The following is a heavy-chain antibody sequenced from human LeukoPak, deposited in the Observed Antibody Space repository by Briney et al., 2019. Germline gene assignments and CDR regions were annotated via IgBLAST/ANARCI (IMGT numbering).Heavy chain of an antibody. CDR1: GFTFKSYD. CDR2: ISTGGSAK. D-gene: IGHD2-15*01. Sequence: GGSLRLSCAASGFTFKSYDMNWVRQAPGKGLEWISYISTGGSAKYYADSVRGRFTISRDNAKNSLYLQMNSLRAEDTAVYSCARGADGVSSNSRGWFDPWGQGTLVTVSS. J-gene: IGHJ5*02. CDR3: ARGADGVSSNSRGWFDP. V-gene: IGHV3-48*03.